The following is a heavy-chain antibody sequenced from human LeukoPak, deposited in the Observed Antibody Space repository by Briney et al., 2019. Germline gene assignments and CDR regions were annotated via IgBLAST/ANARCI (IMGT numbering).Heavy chain of an antibody. CDR2: IKQDGSEK. D-gene: IGHD2-2*01. CDR3: ARGIVVPANDAFDI. CDR1: GFTFSSYW. Sequence: PGGSLRLSCAASGFTFSSYWMSWVRQAPGKGLEWVANIKQDGSEKYYVDSVKGRFTISRDNAKNSLYLQMDSLRAEDTAVYYCARGIVVPANDAFDIWGQGTMVTVSS. J-gene: IGHJ3*02. V-gene: IGHV3-7*01.